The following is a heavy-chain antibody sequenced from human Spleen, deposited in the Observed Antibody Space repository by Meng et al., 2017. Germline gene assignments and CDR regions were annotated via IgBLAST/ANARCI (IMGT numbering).Heavy chain of an antibody. CDR1: GFTFRNYA. CDR2: ISYDGSYK. V-gene: IGHV3-30-3*01. CDR3: AKETSDSSAFYRYDI. D-gene: IGHD3-22*01. Sequence: QVQLVESGGDVVQPGRSLRLSCAVSGFTFRNYAMHWVRQAPGKGLEWVAVISYDGSYKNYADSVKGRFTISRDNSKNTLYLQMDSLRAEDTAVYYCAKETSDSSAFYRYDIWGQGSLVTVSS. J-gene: IGHJ4*02.